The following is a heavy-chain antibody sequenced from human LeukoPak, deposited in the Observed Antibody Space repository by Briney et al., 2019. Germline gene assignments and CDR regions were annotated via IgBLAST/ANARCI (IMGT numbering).Heavy chain of an antibody. CDR3: ARATWGGPWN. CDR2: IYYSGST. V-gene: IGHV4-39*07. D-gene: IGHD7-27*01. Sequence: WVRQAPGKGLEWIGSIYYSGSTYYNPSLKSRVTISVDTSKNQFSLKLSSVTAADTAVYYCARATWGGPWNWGQGTLVTVSS. J-gene: IGHJ4*02.